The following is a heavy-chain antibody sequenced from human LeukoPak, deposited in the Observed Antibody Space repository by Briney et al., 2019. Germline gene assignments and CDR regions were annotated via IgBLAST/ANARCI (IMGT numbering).Heavy chain of an antibody. CDR3: ARGGIAARRFFFDY. Sequence: PSQTLSLTCAVSGGSISSGGYSWSWIRQPPGKGLEWIGYIYHSGSTYYNPSLKSRVTISVDRSKNQFSLKLSSVTAADTAVYYRARGGIAARRFFFDYWGQGTLVTVSS. V-gene: IGHV4-30-2*01. CDR2: IYHSGST. J-gene: IGHJ4*02. CDR1: GGSISSGGYS. D-gene: IGHD6-6*01.